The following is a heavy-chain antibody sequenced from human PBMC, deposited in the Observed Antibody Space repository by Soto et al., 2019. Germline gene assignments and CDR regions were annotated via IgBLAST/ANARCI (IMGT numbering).Heavy chain of an antibody. V-gene: IGHV1-69*12. J-gene: IGHJ6*02. CDR2: IIPLFHTP. CDR1: VGTFSSSA. D-gene: IGHD4-4*01. CDR3: ARDNDRLQLGGNYYYILDV. Sequence: QVQLVQSGAEMKEPGSSVKVSCKTSVGTFSSSAISWLRQAPGQGLEWMGGIIPLFHTPDYAQKFQGRVTIAADESTSTAYMELSSLRSEDTAVYYCARDNDRLQLGGNYYYILDVWGQGTTITVSS.